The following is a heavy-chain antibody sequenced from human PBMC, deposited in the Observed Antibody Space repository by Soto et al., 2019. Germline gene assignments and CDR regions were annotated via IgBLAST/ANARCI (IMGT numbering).Heavy chain of an antibody. J-gene: IGHJ6*02. CDR2: INPKSGGT. Sequence: ASVKVSCKASGGTFSNYAMNWVRQAPGQGLEWLGRINPKSGGTSTAQKFQGWVTMTTDTSISTASMELTRLTSDDTAIYYCARGDSTDCSNGVCSFFYNHDMDVWGQGTTVTVSS. V-gene: IGHV1-2*04. CDR3: ARGDSTDCSNGVCSFFYNHDMDV. D-gene: IGHD2-8*01. CDR1: GGTFSNYA.